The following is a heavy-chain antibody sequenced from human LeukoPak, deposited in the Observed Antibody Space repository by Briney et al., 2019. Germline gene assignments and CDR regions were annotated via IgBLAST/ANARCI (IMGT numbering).Heavy chain of an antibody. CDR3: TTFGIDWSLSY. J-gene: IGHJ4*02. Sequence: GGSLRLSCAASGVTFSGYAMSWVRQAPGKGLEWVSLINDSGGNTYYADSVKGRFTISRDNSKNTLFLQMSSLRPEDTGVYYCTTFGIDWSLSYWGQGALVTVSS. CDR2: INDSGGNT. CDR1: GVTFSGYA. V-gene: IGHV3-23*01. D-gene: IGHD3-9*01.